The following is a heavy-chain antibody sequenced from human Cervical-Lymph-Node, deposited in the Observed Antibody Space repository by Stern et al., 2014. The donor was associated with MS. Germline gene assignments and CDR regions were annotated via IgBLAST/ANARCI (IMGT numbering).Heavy chain of an antibody. D-gene: IGHD4-23*01. CDR1: GFTFTSYS. J-gene: IGHJ4*02. Sequence: EVQLVESGGGLVKPGGSLRLSCAASGFTFTSYSMNWVRQAPGKGLEWVASISSGGSYIYYADSLKRRFPLTRDTANNSLSLQLNSLRAEDTAVYYCARGRGGNYRYYFDYWGQGTLVTVSS. V-gene: IGHV3-21*01. CDR2: ISSGGSYI. CDR3: ARGRGGNYRYYFDY.